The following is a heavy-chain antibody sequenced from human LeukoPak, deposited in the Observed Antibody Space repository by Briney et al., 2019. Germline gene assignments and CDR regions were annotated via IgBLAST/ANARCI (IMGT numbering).Heavy chain of an antibody. Sequence: PSETLSLTCAVYGGSFSGYYWSWIRQPPGKGLEWIGEINHSGSTNYNPSLKSRVTISVDTSKNQFSLKLSSVTAADTAVYYCASRRVVVVPAAIYPDYWGQGTLVTVSS. CDR2: INHSGST. D-gene: IGHD2-2*02. CDR3: ASRRVVVVPAAIYPDY. CDR1: GGSFSGYY. V-gene: IGHV4-34*01. J-gene: IGHJ4*02.